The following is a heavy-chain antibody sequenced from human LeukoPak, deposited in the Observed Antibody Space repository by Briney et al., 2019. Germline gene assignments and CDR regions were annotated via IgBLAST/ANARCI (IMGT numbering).Heavy chain of an antibody. CDR3: ARAGIQYQLLYYMDV. V-gene: IGHV3-21*01. CDR2: ISSSSSNYI. Sequence: PGGSLRLSCAASGFTFSTYSMNWVRQAPGKGLEWVSSISSSSSNYIYYADSVRGRFTISRDNAKNSLSLQMNSLRAEDTAVYYCARAGIQYQLLYYMDVWGKGTTVTVSS. CDR1: GFTFSTYS. J-gene: IGHJ6*03. D-gene: IGHD2-2*01.